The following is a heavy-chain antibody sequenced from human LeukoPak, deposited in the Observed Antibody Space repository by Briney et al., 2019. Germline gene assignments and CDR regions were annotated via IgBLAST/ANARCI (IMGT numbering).Heavy chain of an antibody. CDR1: GFTFSSYA. CDR3: AKERISPAGTYDY. D-gene: IGHD6-13*01. CDR2: ISFDGSNK. V-gene: IGHV3-30*04. Sequence: GGSLRLSCVASGFTFSSYAMHWVRQAPGKGLEWVAIISFDGSNKDYADSIKGRFTVSRDNSKNTLYLQMNSLRTEDTAVYFCAKERISPAGTYDYWGQGTLVTVSS. J-gene: IGHJ4*02.